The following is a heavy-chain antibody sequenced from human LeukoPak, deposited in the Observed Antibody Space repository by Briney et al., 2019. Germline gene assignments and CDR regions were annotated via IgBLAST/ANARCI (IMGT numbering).Heavy chain of an antibody. Sequence: GGSLRLSCAASGFTFSSYAMSWVRQAPGKGLEWVSAISGSGGSTYYADSVKGRFTISRDNSKNTLYLQMSSLRAEDTAVYYCAKVVAARLDAFDIWGQGTMVTVSS. CDR3: AKVVAARLDAFDI. V-gene: IGHV3-23*01. CDR2: ISGSGGST. D-gene: IGHD2-15*01. J-gene: IGHJ3*02. CDR1: GFTFSSYA.